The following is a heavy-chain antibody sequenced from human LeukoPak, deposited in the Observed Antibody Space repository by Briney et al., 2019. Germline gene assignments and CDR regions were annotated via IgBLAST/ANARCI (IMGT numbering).Heavy chain of an antibody. D-gene: IGHD6-13*01. CDR1: GVSISSHY. V-gene: IGHV4-59*11. Sequence: SETLSLTCTVSGVSISSHYWSWLRQPPGKGLEWIGYISYSGSTDYNPPLKSRVTISVDTSRNQFSLRLRSVIDADTAVYYCARIDGSSWPFDIWGQGILVTVSS. J-gene: IGHJ4*02. CDR2: ISYSGST. CDR3: ARIDGSSWPFDI.